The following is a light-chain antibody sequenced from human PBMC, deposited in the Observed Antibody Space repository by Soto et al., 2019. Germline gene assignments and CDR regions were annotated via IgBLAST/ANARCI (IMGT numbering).Light chain of an antibody. V-gene: IGKV1-17*01. CDR3: LQHKTYPRT. Sequence: DIQMTQSPSSLSASVGDRVSMTFLASQAIRNDLGWYQQKPAKAPKRLIYAASSLESGVPSRFSGSGSGTEFTLTISSLQPEDSATYYCLQHKTYPRTFGQGTKVDIK. CDR1: QAIRND. J-gene: IGKJ1*01. CDR2: AAS.